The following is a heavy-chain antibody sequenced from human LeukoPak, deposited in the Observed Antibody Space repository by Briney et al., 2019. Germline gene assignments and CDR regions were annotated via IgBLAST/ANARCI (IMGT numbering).Heavy chain of an antibody. D-gene: IGHD7-27*01. CDR1: GYTFTSYA. CDR2: INAGNGNT. CDR3: ARVSLGGYYYYGMDV. J-gene: IGHJ6*02. V-gene: IGHV1-3*01. Sequence: ASVKVSCKASGYTFTSYAMHWVRQAPGQGLEWMGWINAGNGNTKYSQKFQGRVTITRDTSASTAYMELSSLRSEDTAVYYCARVSLGGYYYYGMDVWGQGTTVTVSS.